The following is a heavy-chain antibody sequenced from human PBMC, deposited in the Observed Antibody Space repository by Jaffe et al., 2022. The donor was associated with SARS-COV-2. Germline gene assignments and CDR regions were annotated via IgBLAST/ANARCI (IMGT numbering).Heavy chain of an antibody. J-gene: IGHJ3*02. CDR1: GFSLSTSGVG. V-gene: IGHV2-5*01. D-gene: IGHD2-15*01. CDR2: IYWNDDK. Sequence: QITLKESGPTLVKPTQTLTLTCTFSGFSLSTSGVGVGWIRQPPGKALEWLALIYWNDDKRYSPSLKSRLTITKDTSKNQVVLTMTNMDPVDTATYYCAHMAPSAAGGAFDIWGQGTMVTVSS. CDR3: AHMAPSAAGGAFDI.